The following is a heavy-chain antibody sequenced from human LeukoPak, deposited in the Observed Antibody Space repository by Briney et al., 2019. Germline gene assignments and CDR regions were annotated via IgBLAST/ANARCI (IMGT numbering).Heavy chain of an antibody. Sequence: SETLSLTCTVSGDSMGTSSYYWGWIRQPPGKGLEWIGYIYHSGSTYYNPSLKSRVTISVDRSKNQFSLKLSSVTAADTAVYYCARAFAAWFDPWGQGTLVTVSS. CDR2: IYHSGST. J-gene: IGHJ5*02. V-gene: IGHV4-39*07. CDR3: ARAFAAWFDP. D-gene: IGHD6-25*01. CDR1: GDSMGTSSYY.